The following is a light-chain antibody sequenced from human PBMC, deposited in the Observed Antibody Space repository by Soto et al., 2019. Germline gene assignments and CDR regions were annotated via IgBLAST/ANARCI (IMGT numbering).Light chain of an antibody. CDR1: QSVSTK. Sequence: EIVMTQSPGILSLSPGETATLSCRASQSVSTKLAWYQQRPGQTPRLLIYNASTRATGVSARFSGGGSVTEFSLTISSLQSDDLAVYYCHQYNTWPPHFTFGPGTKVDI. V-gene: IGKV3-15*01. CDR2: NAS. CDR3: HQYNTWPPHFT. J-gene: IGKJ3*01.